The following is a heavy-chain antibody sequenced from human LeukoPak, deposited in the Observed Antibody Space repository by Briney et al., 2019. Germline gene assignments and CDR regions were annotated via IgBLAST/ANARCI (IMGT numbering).Heavy chain of an antibody. J-gene: IGHJ6*02. V-gene: IGHV4-34*01. CDR2: INHSGST. D-gene: IGHD3-10*01. CDR3: ARLRTMVRGVWRYYYGMDV. CDR1: GGSFSGYY. Sequence: PSETLSLTCAVYGGSFSGYYWSWIRQPPGKGLEWIGEINHSGSTNYNPSLKSRVTISVDTSKNQFSLKLSSVTAADTAVYYCARLRTMVRGVWRYYYGMDVWGQGTTVTVSS.